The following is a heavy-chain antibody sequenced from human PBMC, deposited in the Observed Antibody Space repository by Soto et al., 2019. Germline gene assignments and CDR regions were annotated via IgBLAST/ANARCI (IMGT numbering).Heavy chain of an antibody. D-gene: IGHD4-17*01. CDR2: IYYSGST. CDR1: GGSISSSSYY. CDR3: TYGDYIEYFDL. Sequence: PSETLSLTCTVSGGSISSSSYYWGWIRQPPGKGLEWIGSIYYSGSTYYNPSLKSRVTISVDTSKNQFSLKLSSVTAADTAVYWVTYGDYIEYFDLWGRGTLVTVSS. V-gene: IGHV4-39*01. J-gene: IGHJ2*01.